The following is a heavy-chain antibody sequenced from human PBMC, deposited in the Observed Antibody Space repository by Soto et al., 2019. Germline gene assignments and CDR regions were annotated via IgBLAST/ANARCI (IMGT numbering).Heavy chain of an antibody. J-gene: IGHJ1*01. V-gene: IGHV4-34*01. D-gene: IGHD2-15*01. Sequence: QVQLQQWGAGLVKPSETLSLTCSVFGGSFSGYYWTWIRQSPGKGLEWIGEINQDGNTNYNPSFKSRLTISIDTSKKQFSLKLRSVTAADTAVYYCARLPDCSGDGCYTEARRWFYSWGQGTQVTVSS. CDR1: GGSFSGYY. CDR3: ARLPDCSGDGCYTEARRWFYS. CDR2: INQDGNT.